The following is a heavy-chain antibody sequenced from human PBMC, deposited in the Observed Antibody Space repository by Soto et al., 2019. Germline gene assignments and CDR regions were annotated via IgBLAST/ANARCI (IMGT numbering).Heavy chain of an antibody. CDR2: IWYDGSNK. CDR1: GFTFSSYG. V-gene: IGHV3-33*01. J-gene: IGHJ4*02. Sequence: QVQLVESGGGVVQPGRSLRLSCAASGFTFSSYGMHWVRQAPGKGLEWVAVIWYDGSNKYYADSVKGRFTISRDNSKNTLYLRMNSLRAEDTAVYYCARGEGDGYNLGYFDYWGQGNLVTVSS. CDR3: ARGEGDGYNLGYFDY. D-gene: IGHD5-12*01.